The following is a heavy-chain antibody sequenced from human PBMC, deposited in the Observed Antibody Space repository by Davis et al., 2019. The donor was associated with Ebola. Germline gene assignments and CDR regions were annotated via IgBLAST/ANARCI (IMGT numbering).Heavy chain of an antibody. CDR3: ARDLMSWSCGDDCSNLDH. V-gene: IGHV1-18*01. CDR2: ISAYNGNT. CDR1: GYTFTSYG. D-gene: IGHD2-21*01. J-gene: IGHJ4*02. Sequence: AASVKVSCKASGYTFTSYGISWVRQAPGQGLEWMGWISAYNGNTNYAQKLQGRVTMTTDTSTSTAYMELRSLRSEDTAVYYCARDLMSWSCGDDCSNLDHWGQGTLVSVSS.